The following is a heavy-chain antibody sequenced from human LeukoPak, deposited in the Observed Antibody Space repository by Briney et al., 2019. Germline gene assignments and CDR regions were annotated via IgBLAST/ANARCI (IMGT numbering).Heavy chain of an antibody. CDR1: GFTFSSYS. D-gene: IGHD5-18*01. V-gene: IGHV3-21*01. CDR2: ISSSSSYI. CDR3: ARGSYSYGGEFDY. Sequence: PGGSLGLSCAASGFTFSSYSMNWVRQAPGKGLEWVSSISSSSSYIYYADSVKGRFTISRDNAKNSLYLQMNSLRAEDTAVYYCARGSYSYGGEFDYWGQGTLVTVSS. J-gene: IGHJ4*02.